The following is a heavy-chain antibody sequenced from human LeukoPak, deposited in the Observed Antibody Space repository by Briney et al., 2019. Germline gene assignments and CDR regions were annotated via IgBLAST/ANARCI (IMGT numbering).Heavy chain of an antibody. Sequence: GGSLRLSCAASGFTFSSYAMSWVRQAPGKGLEWVANIKQDGSEKYYVDSVKGRFTISRDNAKNSLYLQMNSLRAEDTAVYYCARAIFGVVSGIGYYYMDVWGKGTTVTVSS. CDR1: GFTFSSYA. D-gene: IGHD3-3*01. J-gene: IGHJ6*03. CDR2: IKQDGSEK. CDR3: ARAIFGVVSGIGYYYMDV. V-gene: IGHV3-7*01.